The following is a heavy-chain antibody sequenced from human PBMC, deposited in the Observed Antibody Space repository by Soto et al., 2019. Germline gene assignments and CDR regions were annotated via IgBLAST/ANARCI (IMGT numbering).Heavy chain of an antibody. Sequence: ESVGGVVQPGRSLRLSCAASGFTFSSYGMHWVRQAPGKGLEWVAVIWYDGSNKYYADSVKGRFTISRDNSKNTLYLQMNSLRAEDTAVYYCARGPSYYYDSSGDFDYWGQGTLATVSS. CDR1: GFTFSSYG. D-gene: IGHD3-22*01. CDR3: ARGPSYYYDSSGDFDY. CDR2: IWYDGSNK. V-gene: IGHV3-33*01. J-gene: IGHJ4*02.